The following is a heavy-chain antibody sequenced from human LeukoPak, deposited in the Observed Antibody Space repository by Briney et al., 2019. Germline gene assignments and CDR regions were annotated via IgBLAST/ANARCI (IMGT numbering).Heavy chain of an antibody. CDR3: ARDGLYSRSIDY. D-gene: IGHD6-13*01. J-gene: IGHJ4*02. Sequence: GSLRLSCAASGFTFSSYSMNWVRQAPGKGLEWVSSISSSSSYIYYADSVKGRFTISRDNAKNSLYLQMNSLRAEDTAVYYCARDGLYSRSIDYWGQGTLVTVSS. V-gene: IGHV3-21*01. CDR2: ISSSSSYI. CDR1: GFTFSSYS.